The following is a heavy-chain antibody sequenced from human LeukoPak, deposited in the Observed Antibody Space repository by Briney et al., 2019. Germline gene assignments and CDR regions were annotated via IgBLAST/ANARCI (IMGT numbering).Heavy chain of an antibody. CDR3: ASAVGYCGGDCYSDY. Sequence: GGSLRLSCGASGLVFSSYEMNWVCQAPGKGLEWISYISSSGATIHYADSVKGRFTISRDNAKNSLYLQMNSLRADDTAVYYCASAVGYCGGDCYSDYWGQGTLVTVSS. V-gene: IGHV3-48*03. J-gene: IGHJ4*02. CDR2: ISSSGATI. D-gene: IGHD2-21*02. CDR1: GLVFSSYE.